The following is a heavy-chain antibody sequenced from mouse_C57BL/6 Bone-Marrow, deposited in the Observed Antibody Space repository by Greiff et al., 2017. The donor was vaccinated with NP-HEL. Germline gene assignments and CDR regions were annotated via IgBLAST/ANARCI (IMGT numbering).Heavy chain of an antibody. CDR3: ARVDYCGISHRGYFDV. D-gene: IGHD1-1*01. CDR2: IYPSDSET. Sequence: QVQLQQPGAELVRPGSSVKLSCKASGYTFTSYWMDWVKQRPGQGLEWIGNIYPSDSETHYNQKFKDKATLTVDKSSSTAYMQLSSLTSEDSAVSYCARVDYCGISHRGYFDVWGTGTTVTVSS. CDR1: GYTFTSYW. J-gene: IGHJ1*03. V-gene: IGHV1-61*01.